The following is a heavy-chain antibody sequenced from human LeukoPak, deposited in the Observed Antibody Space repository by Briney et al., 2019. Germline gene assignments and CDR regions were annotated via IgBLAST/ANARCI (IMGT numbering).Heavy chain of an antibody. CDR2: IWYDGSKK. Sequence: GGSLRLSCAASGFTFTGQGMHWVRKAPGKGLEWVSLIWYDGSKKYYADSVKGRFTISRDNSKNTLYLQMSSLRAEDPAIYYCASTISSAYYHSLDYWGQGTLVTVSS. V-gene: IGHV3-33*08. CDR1: GFTFTGQG. J-gene: IGHJ4*02. D-gene: IGHD3-22*01. CDR3: ASTISSAYYHSLDY.